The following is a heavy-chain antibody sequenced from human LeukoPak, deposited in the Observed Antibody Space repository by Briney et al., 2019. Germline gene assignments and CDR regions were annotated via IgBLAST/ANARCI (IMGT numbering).Heavy chain of an antibody. CDR1: GFTFSSYG. J-gene: IGHJ4*02. V-gene: IGHV3-30*18. D-gene: IGHD2-15*01. Sequence: PGRSLRLSCAASGFTFSSYGMHWVRQAPGKGLEWVAVISYDGSNKYYADSVKGRFTISRDNSKNTLYLQMNSLRAEDTAVYYCAKDNAAYFDYWGQGTLVTVSS. CDR2: ISYDGSNK. CDR3: AKDNAAYFDY.